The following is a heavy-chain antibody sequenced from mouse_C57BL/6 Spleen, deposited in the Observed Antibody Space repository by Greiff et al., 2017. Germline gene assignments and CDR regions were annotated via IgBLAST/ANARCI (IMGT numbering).Heavy chain of an antibody. V-gene: IGHV1-52*01. D-gene: IGHD2-4*01. CDR2: IDPSDSET. CDR3: ARGYDYESWFAY. CDR1: GYTFTSYW. Sequence: VQLQQPGAELVRPGSSVKLSCKASGYTFTSYWMHWVKQRPIQGLEWIGNIDPSDSETHYNQKFKDKATLTVDKSSSTAYMQLSSLTSEDSAVYYCARGYDYESWFAYWGQGTLVTVSA. J-gene: IGHJ3*01.